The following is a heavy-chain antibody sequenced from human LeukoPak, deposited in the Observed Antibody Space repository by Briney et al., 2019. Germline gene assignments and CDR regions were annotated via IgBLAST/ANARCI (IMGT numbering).Heavy chain of an antibody. J-gene: IGHJ5*02. CDR3: GIRRLAVASAPFDH. Sequence: ASVKVPCKVSGRTLSQFSLQWVRQVPGKGLEWMGGSDPKDKTFYAQNFQGRVTLTEVTSTDTAYMELSSLIFEDTAVYYCGIRRLAVASAPFDHWGQGTLVTVSS. CDR2: SDPKDKT. V-gene: IGHV1-24*01. D-gene: IGHD6-19*01. CDR1: GRTLSQFS.